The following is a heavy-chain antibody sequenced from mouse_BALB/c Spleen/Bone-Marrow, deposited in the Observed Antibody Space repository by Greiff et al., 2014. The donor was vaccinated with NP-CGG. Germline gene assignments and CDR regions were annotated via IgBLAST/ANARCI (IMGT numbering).Heavy chain of an antibody. Sequence: VQLKESGPELVKPGASVKMSCKASGYTFTSYVMHWVKRKPGQGLEWIGYINPYNDGTKYNEKFKGKATLTSDKSSSTAYMELSSLTSEDSAVYYRARNYRYDGFAYWGQGTLVTVSA. J-gene: IGHJ3*01. D-gene: IGHD2-14*01. V-gene: IGHV1-14*01. CDR2: INPYNDGT. CDR3: ARNYRYDGFAY. CDR1: GYTFTSYV.